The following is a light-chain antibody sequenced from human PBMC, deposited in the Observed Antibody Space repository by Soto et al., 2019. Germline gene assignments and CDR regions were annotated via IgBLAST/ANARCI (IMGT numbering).Light chain of an antibody. Sequence: QSVLTQPASVSGSPGQSITISCTGTSSDVGGYNYVSWYQQHPGKAPKLMIYEVSNRPSGVPDRFSGSKSGTSASLAISGLQSEDEANYYCATWDDSLNAYVFGTGTKVTVL. CDR1: SSDVGGYNY. J-gene: IGLJ1*01. CDR3: ATWDDSLNAYV. CDR2: EVS. V-gene: IGLV2-14*01.